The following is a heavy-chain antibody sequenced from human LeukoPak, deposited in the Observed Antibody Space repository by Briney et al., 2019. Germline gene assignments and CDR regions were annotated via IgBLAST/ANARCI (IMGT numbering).Heavy chain of an antibody. CDR1: GYTFTSYG. J-gene: IGHJ5*02. CDR3: ARDRGGLRYFDWLSWFDP. V-gene: IGHV1-18*01. Sequence: ASVTVSCKASGYTFTSYGISWVRQAPGQGLEWMGWISAYNGNTNYAQKLQGRVTMTTDTSTSTAYMELRSLRSDDTAVYYCARDRGGLRYFDWLSWFDPWGQGTLVTVSS. CDR2: ISAYNGNT. D-gene: IGHD3-9*01.